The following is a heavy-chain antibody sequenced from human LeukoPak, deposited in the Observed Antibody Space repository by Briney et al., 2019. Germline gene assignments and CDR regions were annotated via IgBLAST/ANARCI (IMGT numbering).Heavy chain of an antibody. CDR2: LSGSGITT. J-gene: IGHJ4*01. CDR1: GFTFSNSA. Sequence: GGSLRLSFAASGFTFSNSAMSWVRQAPGKGQEWVSTLSGSGITTYYADSVKGRFTISRDNSKNTLYLQMNSLRAEDTAVYYCAKGIYSSGWSYFDYWGHGTLVTVSS. V-gene: IGHV3-23*01. D-gene: IGHD6-19*01. CDR3: AKGIYSSGWSYFDY.